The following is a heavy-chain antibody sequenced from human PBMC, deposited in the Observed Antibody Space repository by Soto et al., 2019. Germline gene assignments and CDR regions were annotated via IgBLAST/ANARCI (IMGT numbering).Heavy chain of an antibody. CDR3: ARDLGGWPDY. CDR1: GYNFITYP. CDR2: INAGNGNT. J-gene: IGHJ4*02. Sequence: ASVKVSCKASGYNFITYPLHWVRQAPGQRLEWMGWINAGNGNTKYSQKFQGRVTITRDTSASTAYMELSSLRSEDTAGYYCARDLGGWPDYWGQGTLVTVSS. D-gene: IGHD2-15*01. V-gene: IGHV1-3*01.